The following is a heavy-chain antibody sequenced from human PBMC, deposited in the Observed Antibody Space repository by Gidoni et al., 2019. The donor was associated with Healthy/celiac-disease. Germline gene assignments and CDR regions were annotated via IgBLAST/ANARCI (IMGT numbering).Heavy chain of an antibody. CDR1: GGSISSGGYS. CDR2: IYHSGST. CDR3: ARGEEKLRAIGY. J-gene: IGHJ4*02. V-gene: IGHV4-30-2*01. Sequence: QLQLQESASGLVQPSQTLSLTCAVSGGSISSGGYSWSWIRQPPGKGLEWIGYIYHSGSTYYNPSLKSRVTISVDRSKNQFSLKLSSVTAADTAVYYCARGEEKLRAIGYWGQGTLVTVSS. D-gene: IGHD1-7*01.